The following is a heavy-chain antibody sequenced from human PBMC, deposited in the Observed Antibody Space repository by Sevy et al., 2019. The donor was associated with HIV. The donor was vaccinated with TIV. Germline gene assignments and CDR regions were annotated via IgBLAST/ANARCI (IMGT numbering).Heavy chain of an antibody. J-gene: IGHJ6*02. Sequence: GESLKISCAASGFNFNSYAMHWVRQAPGKGLEWVAVISYDGSNKYFAGSVKGRFTISRDNSKNTLYLQMNSLRAEDTAVYYCAKDLPRTTMPRGVRDGRTKYYYYGMDVWGQGTTVTVSS. CDR3: AKDLPRTTMPRGVRDGRTKYYYYGMDV. CDR1: GFNFNSYA. V-gene: IGHV3-30*18. D-gene: IGHD3-10*01. CDR2: ISYDGSNK.